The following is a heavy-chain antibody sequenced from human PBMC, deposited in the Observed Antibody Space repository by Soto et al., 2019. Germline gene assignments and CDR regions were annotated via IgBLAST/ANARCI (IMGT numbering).Heavy chain of an antibody. CDR3: ARVGHYYDSSGYHEGRFDY. D-gene: IGHD3-22*01. CDR1: GYTFTNYG. CDR2: ISAYNGNT. J-gene: IGHJ4*02. Sequence: ASVKVSCKASGYTFTNYGISWVRQAPGQGLEWMGWISAYNGNTNYVQKLQGRVTMTTDTSTSTAYMELRSLRSDDTAVYYCARVGHYYDSSGYHEGRFDYWGQGTLVTVSS. V-gene: IGHV1-18*01.